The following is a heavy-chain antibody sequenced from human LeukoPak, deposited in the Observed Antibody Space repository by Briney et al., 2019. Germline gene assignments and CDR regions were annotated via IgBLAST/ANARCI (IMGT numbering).Heavy chain of an antibody. V-gene: IGHV1-3*01. CDR2: INAGNGNT. CDR1: GYTFTSYA. CDR3: ARGVRSYCSGGSCYPAWYNWFDP. D-gene: IGHD2-15*01. Sequence: ASVKVSCKASGYTFTSYAMHWVRQAPGQRLEWMGWINAGNGNTKYSQKFQGRVIITRDTSASTAYMELSSLRSEDTAVYYCARGVRSYCSGGSCYPAWYNWFDPWGQGTLVTVSS. J-gene: IGHJ5*02.